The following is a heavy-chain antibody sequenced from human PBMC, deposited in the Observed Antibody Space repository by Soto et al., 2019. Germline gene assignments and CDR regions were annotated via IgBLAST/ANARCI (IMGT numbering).Heavy chain of an antibody. J-gene: IGHJ6*02. V-gene: IGHV1-3*01. CDR3: ASEYCGGDCYSAARYGMDV. CDR2: INAGNGNT. CDR1: GYTFTSYA. D-gene: IGHD2-21*02. Sequence: QVQLVQSGAEVKKPGASVKVSCKASGYTFTSYAMHWVRQAPGQRLEWMGWINAGNGNTKYSQKFQGRVTITRDTSASTAYMELSGLRSEDTAVYYCASEYCGGDCYSAARYGMDVWGQGTTVTVSS.